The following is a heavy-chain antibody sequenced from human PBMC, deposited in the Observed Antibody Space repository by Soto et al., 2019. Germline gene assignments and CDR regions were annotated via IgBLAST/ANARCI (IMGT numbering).Heavy chain of an antibody. CDR1: GYTFTSYD. Sequence: ASLKVSCKASGYTFTSYDINWVRQATGQGLEWMGWTNPNSGNTGYAQKFQGRVTMTRNTSISTAYMELSSLRSEDTAVYYCARMDWNYERVYYYYYGMDVWGQGTTVTVSS. D-gene: IGHD1-7*01. CDR3: ARMDWNYERVYYYYYGMDV. V-gene: IGHV1-8*01. J-gene: IGHJ6*02. CDR2: TNPNSGNT.